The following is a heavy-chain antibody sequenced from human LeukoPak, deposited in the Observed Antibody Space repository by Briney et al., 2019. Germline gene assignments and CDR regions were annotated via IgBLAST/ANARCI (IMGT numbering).Heavy chain of an antibody. J-gene: IGHJ4*02. CDR1: GVSINDYY. CDR3: ARIRCGHSGSVCYNH. D-gene: IGHD2-21*01. Sequence: SETLSLTCGVFGVSINDYYWSWIRQSPGKGLECIGEISHTEGTRYNPSLESRVTMSVGTSETQLSLKLIFVTAADTAVYYCARIRCGHSGSVCYNHWGLGTLVTVSS. V-gene: IGHV4-34*01. CDR2: ISHTEGT.